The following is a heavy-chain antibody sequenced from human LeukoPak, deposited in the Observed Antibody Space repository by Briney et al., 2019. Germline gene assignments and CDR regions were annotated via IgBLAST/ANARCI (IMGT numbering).Heavy chain of an antibody. V-gene: IGHV3-74*01. J-gene: IGHJ6*04. CDR2: IKTDGSIA. D-gene: IGHD3-10*02. Sequence: GGSLRLSCAASGFSFSFYWTHWVRQAPGKGPVWVSRIKTDGSIADYADSVKGRFTISRDNAKNTLYLQMNSLRAEDTAVYYCAELGITMIGGVWGKGTTVSISS. CDR1: GFSFSFYW. CDR3: AELGITMIGGV.